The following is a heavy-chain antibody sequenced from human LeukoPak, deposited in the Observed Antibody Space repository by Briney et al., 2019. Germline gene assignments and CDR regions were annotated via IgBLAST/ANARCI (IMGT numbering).Heavy chain of an antibody. V-gene: IGHV4-30-2*01. CDR1: GGSISSGGYS. CDR2: IYHSGST. D-gene: IGHD2-2*01. Sequence: SQTLSLTCAVSGGSISSGGYSWSWIRQPPGKGLEWIGYIYHSGSTYYNPSLKSRVTISVDRSKNLFSLKLSSVTAADTAVYYCARGRGYCSSTSCSYYFDYWGQGTLVTVSS. CDR3: ARGRGYCSSTSCSYYFDY. J-gene: IGHJ4*02.